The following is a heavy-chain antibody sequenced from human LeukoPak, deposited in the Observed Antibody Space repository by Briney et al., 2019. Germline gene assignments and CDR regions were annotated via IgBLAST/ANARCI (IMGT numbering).Heavy chain of an antibody. Sequence: ASVKVSCEASGYTFTGYYMHWVRQAPGQGLEWMGWINPHSGGTNYAQKFQGRVTMTRDTSISTAYMELSRLRSDDTAVYYCARGSYYYYGMDVWGQGTTVTVSS. CDR1: GYTFTGYY. CDR3: ARGSYYYYGMDV. CDR2: INPHSGGT. J-gene: IGHJ6*02. V-gene: IGHV1-2*02.